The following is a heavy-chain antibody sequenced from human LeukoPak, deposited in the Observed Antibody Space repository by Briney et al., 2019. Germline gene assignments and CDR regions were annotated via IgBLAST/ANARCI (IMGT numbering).Heavy chain of an antibody. CDR3: ARGCSGGSCQVDY. D-gene: IGHD2-15*01. CDR2: IIPILGIA. V-gene: IGHV1-69*04. CDR1: GGTFSSYA. J-gene: IGHJ4*02. Sequence: ASVKVSCKASGGTFSSYAISWVRQAPGQGLEWMGRIIPILGIANYAQKFQGRVTTTADKSTSTAYMELSSLRSEDTAVYYCARGCSGGSCQVDYWGQGTLVTVSS.